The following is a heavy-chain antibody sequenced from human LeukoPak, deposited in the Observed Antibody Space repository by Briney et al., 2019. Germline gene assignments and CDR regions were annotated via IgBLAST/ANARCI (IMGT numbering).Heavy chain of an antibody. CDR3: AREWQYQFDY. V-gene: IGHV4-4*02. J-gene: IGHJ4*02. CDR2: IYHSGST. Sequence: SETLSLTCDVSGDSISGSNWWNWVRQPPGKGLEWIGGIYHSGSTNYNPSLKSRVTMSVDTSKNQHSLKVTSVTAADTAVYYCAREWQYQFDYWGQGSLVTVSS. CDR1: GDSISGSNW. D-gene: IGHD4-11*01.